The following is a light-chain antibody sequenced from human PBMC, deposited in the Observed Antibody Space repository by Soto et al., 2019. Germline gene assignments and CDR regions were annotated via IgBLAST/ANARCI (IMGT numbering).Light chain of an antibody. CDR2: WAS. CDR1: QSVLYSSNNKNY. J-gene: IGKJ2*01. Sequence: DIVLTQSPDSLAVSLGERATINCKSSQSVLYSSNNKNYLAWYQQKPGQPPNLLIYWASTRESGVPDRFSGSGSGTDFTLTISSLQAEDVAVYYCQQYYSTPQTFGQGTKLEIK. V-gene: IGKV4-1*01. CDR3: QQYYSTPQT.